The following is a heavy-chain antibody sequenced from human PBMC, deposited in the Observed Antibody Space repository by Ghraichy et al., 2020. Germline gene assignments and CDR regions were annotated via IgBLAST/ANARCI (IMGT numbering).Heavy chain of an antibody. CDR2: IYTSGST. CDR1: GGSISSYY. V-gene: IGHV4-4*09. Sequence: SETLSLTCTVSGGSISSYYWSWIRQPPGKGLEWIGYIYTSGSTTYNPSLKSRVTISVDTSKNQFSLKLSSVTAADTALYYCARRLRGGASGSYSHIDAFDIWGQGTMVTVSS. J-gene: IGHJ3*02. D-gene: IGHD3-10*01. CDR3: ARRLRGGASGSYSHIDAFDI.